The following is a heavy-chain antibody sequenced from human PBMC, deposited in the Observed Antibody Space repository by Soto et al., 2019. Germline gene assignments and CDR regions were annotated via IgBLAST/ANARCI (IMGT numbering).Heavy chain of an antibody. V-gene: IGHV3-23*01. J-gene: IGHJ4*02. Sequence: PGGSLRLSCAASGFTFSSYAMSWVRQAPGKGLEWVSAISGSGGSTYYADSVKGRFTISRDNSKNTLYLQMNSLRAEDTAVYYCTKVQQEGPQPHNFDYWGQGTLVTVSS. CDR1: GFTFSSYA. CDR2: ISGSGGST. D-gene: IGHD6-13*01. CDR3: TKVQQEGPQPHNFDY.